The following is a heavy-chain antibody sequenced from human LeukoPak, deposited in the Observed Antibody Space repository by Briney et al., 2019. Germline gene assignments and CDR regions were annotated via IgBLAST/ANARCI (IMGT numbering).Heavy chain of an antibody. CDR3: TTSAYYDVWSGYSYYFDS. Sequence: GGSLRLTCAASGFTFSNVRMSWVRQAPGKGLEWVGRIRSKTDDGTPDYAAPVKGRFSISRDDSKNTLYLQMNYLRTEDTAVYYCTTSAYYDVWSGYSYYFDSWGQGTLVTVSS. CDR2: IRSKTDDGTP. CDR1: GFTFSNVR. D-gene: IGHD3-3*01. V-gene: IGHV3-15*01. J-gene: IGHJ4*02.